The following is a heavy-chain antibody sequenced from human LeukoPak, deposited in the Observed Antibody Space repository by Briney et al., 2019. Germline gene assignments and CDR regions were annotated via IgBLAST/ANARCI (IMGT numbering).Heavy chain of an antibody. V-gene: IGHV1-24*01. J-gene: IGHJ4*02. CDR2: FDPEDGET. D-gene: IGHD6-6*01. CDR1: GYTLTELS. CDR3: ATGSPGEQLAWY. Sequence: ASVTVSYKVSGYTLTELSMHWVRQAPGKGLEWMGGFDPEDGETIYAQKFQGRVTMTEDTSTDTAYMELSSLRSEDTAVYYCATGSPGEQLAWYWGQGTLVTVSS.